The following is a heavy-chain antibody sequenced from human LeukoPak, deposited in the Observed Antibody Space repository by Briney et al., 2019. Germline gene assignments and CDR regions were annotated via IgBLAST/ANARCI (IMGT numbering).Heavy chain of an antibody. Sequence: PGGSLRLSCAASGFTFSSYAMHWVRQAPGKGLEYVSAISSNGGSTYYANSVKGRFTISRDNSKNTLYLQMNSLRAEDTAVYYCAKDRYSGTFDYWGQGTLVTVSS. V-gene: IGHV3-64*01. CDR2: ISSNGGST. CDR3: AKDRYSGTFDY. J-gene: IGHJ4*02. D-gene: IGHD1-26*01. CDR1: GFTFSSYA.